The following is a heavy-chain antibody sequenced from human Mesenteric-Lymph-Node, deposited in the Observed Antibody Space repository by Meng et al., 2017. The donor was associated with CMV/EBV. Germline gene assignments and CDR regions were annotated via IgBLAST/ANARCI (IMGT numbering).Heavy chain of an antibody. CDR3: ARGRGYCVPGSCYSDY. Sequence: GGSLRLSCAASGFTFSSYWMHWVRQAPGKGLVWVSRINSDGSSATYADSVKGRFTISRDNARNSLYLQMNSLGGEDTAVYYCARGRGYCVPGSCYSDYWGQGTLVTVSS. CDR2: INSDGSSA. D-gene: IGHD2-15*01. CDR1: GFTFSSYW. V-gene: IGHV3-74*01. J-gene: IGHJ4*02.